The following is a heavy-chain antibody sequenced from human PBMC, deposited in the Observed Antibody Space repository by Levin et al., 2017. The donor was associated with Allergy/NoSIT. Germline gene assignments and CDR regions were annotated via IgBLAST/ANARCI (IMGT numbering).Heavy chain of an antibody. CDR3: AKDKLSHTAVGIDY. Sequence: GGSLRLSCAASGFTFDDYSMHWVRQAPGKGLEWVSLVSWDGGSKYYADSVKGRFTISRDNSKNSLYLQMNILTPEDTALYYCAKDKLSHTAVGIDYWGQGTLVTVSS. CDR2: VSWDGGSK. V-gene: IGHV3-43D*03. J-gene: IGHJ4*02. CDR1: GFTFDDYS. D-gene: IGHD5-18*01.